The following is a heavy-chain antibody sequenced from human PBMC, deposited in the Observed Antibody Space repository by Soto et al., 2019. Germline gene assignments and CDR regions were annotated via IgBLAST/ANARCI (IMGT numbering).Heavy chain of an antibody. J-gene: IGHJ4*01. Sequence: QVQLVESGGGVARPGGYLTLSCAASGFTFNTYAMHWVRLPPGKGLEWVAAISYDGGSTYYADSVKDRFTISRDDSKSTLSLQINSLRREDTAVYYCARTEGFSNSRYTDWGPGPRVTVSS. V-gene: IGHV3-30-3*01. CDR2: ISYDGGST. CDR1: GFTFNTYA. CDR3: ARTEGFSNSRYTD. D-gene: IGHD6-13*01.